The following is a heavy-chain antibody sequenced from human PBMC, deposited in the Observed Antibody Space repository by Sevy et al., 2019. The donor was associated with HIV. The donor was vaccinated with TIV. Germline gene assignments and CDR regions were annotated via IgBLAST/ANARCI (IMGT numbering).Heavy chain of an antibody. CDR3: AGENAWGRGYS. D-gene: IGHD1-26*01. V-gene: IGHV4-59*08. CDR2: ICYNGHI. CDR1: GGSITSLY. J-gene: IGHJ4*02. Sequence: KASETLSLTCTVSGGSITSLYWNWIRQPPGKGLEWIANICYNGHINYNPSLKSRVTLSLDTSKNQFSLRLSSVTAADTAMYYCAGENAWGRGYSWGQGTLVTVSS.